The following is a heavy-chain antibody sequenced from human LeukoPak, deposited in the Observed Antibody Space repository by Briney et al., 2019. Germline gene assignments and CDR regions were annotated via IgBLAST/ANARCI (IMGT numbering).Heavy chain of an antibody. CDR3: VRDIWGLPPDY. CDR2: ICHSGST. V-gene: IGHV4-38-2*02. D-gene: IGHD7-27*01. CDR1: GYSISSGYY. Sequence: SETLSLTCTVSGYSISSGYYWGWIRQAPGKGLEWIGSICHSGSTYYNPSLKSRVTISVDTSKNQFSLKMSSVTAADTAVYYCVRDIWGLPPDYWGQGTLVTVSS. J-gene: IGHJ4*02.